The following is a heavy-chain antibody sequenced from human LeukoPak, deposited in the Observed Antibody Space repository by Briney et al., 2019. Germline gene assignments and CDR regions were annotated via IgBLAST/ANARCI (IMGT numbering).Heavy chain of an antibody. CDR1: GFTFSSYA. CDR2: IPYDGSNK. CDR3: AREWEDIVVVPAAPNYYYYYGMDV. Sequence: GGSLRLSCAASGFTFSSYAMHWVRQAPGKGLEWVAVIPYDGSNKYYADSVKGRFTISRDNSKNTLYLQMNSLRAEDTAVYYCAREWEDIVVVPAAPNYYYYYGMDVWGQGTTVTVSS. D-gene: IGHD2-2*01. J-gene: IGHJ6*02. V-gene: IGHV3-30-3*01.